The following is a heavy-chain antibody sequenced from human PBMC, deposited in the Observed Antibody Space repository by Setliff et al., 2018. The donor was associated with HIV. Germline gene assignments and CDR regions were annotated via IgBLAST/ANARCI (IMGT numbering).Heavy chain of an antibody. CDR2: ISHRGST. Sequence: SETLSLTCAVYGGPFSDYYWTWIRQSQGKGLEWIGEISHRGSTNYNTSLKSRVTVSVDTSKNQFSLKLGSVTAADTAVYYCARESPSSSWFYFDFWGQGTLVTVSS. CDR1: GGPFSDYY. V-gene: IGHV4-34*01. D-gene: IGHD6-13*01. CDR3: ARESPSSSWFYFDF. J-gene: IGHJ4*02.